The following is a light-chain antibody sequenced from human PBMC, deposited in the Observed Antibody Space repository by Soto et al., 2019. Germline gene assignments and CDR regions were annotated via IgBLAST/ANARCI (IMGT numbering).Light chain of an antibody. CDR3: QQYGSSTYT. CDR1: QSVSRSY. V-gene: IGKV3-20*01. Sequence: EIVLTQSPGTVSLSPGERATLSCRASQSVSRSYLAWYQLKPGQAPRLLIYGASSRATGIPDRFSGSGSGTDFTLTFSRLEPEDFAVYYCQQYGSSTYTFGQGTKLEIK. J-gene: IGKJ2*01. CDR2: GAS.